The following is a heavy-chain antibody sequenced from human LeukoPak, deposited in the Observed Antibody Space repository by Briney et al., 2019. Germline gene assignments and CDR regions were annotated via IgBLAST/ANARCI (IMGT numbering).Heavy chain of an antibody. D-gene: IGHD6-19*01. Sequence: ASVKVSCKAPGYTFTSYYMHWVRQAPGQGLEWMGIINPSGGSTSYAQKFQGRVTMTRDTSTSTVYMELSSLRSEDTAVYYCARDKDGIAVAGDDAFDIWGQGTMVTVSS. V-gene: IGHV1-46*01. CDR1: GYTFTSYY. J-gene: IGHJ3*02. CDR3: ARDKDGIAVAGDDAFDI. CDR2: INPSGGST.